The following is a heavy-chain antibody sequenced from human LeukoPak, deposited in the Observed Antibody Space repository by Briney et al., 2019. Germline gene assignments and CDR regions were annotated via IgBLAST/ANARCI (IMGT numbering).Heavy chain of an antibody. Sequence: PGGSLRLSCAASGFTFSSYSMNWVRQAPGKGLEWVSYISSSSSTIYYADSVKGRFTISRDNAKNSLYLQMSSLRAEDTAVYYCARDPQEYYDSSGAFDIWGQGTMVTVSS. J-gene: IGHJ3*02. CDR1: GFTFSSYS. V-gene: IGHV3-48*01. D-gene: IGHD3-22*01. CDR2: ISSSSSTI. CDR3: ARDPQEYYDSSGAFDI.